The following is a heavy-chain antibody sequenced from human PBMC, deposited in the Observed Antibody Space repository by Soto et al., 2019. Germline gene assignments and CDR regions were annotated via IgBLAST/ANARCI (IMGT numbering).Heavy chain of an antibody. J-gene: IGHJ6*03. CDR2: IYHSGST. V-gene: IGHV4-59*01. CDR1: SGSFRSFY. CDR3: ARVVYSYGYMLYYYYMDV. Sequence: LETLSLTCTVSSGSFRSFYWSWIRQPPGKGLEWIGYIYHSGSTNYNPSLKSRVTISVDTSKNQFSLKLSSVTAADTAVYYCARVVYSYGYMLYYYYMDVWGKGTTVTVSS. D-gene: IGHD5-18*01.